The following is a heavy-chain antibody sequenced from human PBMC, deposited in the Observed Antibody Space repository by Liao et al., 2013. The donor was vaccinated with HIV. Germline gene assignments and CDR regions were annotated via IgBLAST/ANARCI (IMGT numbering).Heavy chain of an antibody. V-gene: IGHV4-30-4*01. J-gene: IGHJ4*02. Sequence: QVRLQESGPRVVKTSQTLSLTCSVSGDSVTGGDYFWSWVRQPPGKGLEWIGYVFYSGSSFSNSSLKSRLSLSIDTSANQFYLKLTSVTAADTAVYYCAREVRGLRVASHLFDSWGQGALVIVSS. CDR3: AREVRGLRVASHLFDS. D-gene: IGHD3-10*01. CDR2: VFYSGSS. CDR1: GDSVTGGDYF.